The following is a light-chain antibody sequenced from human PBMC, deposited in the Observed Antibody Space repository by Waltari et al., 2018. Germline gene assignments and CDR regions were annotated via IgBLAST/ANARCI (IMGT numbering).Light chain of an antibody. Sequence: DIVMTQSPLSLPVTPGEPASISCRSSQSLLHSNGYNYLDWYLQKPGQSPQVLIYLASYRASGVPDRFSSSGSGTEFTLKISRVEAEDVGVYYCMQARQTPWTFGQGTKVEIK. CDR1: QSLLHSNGYNY. CDR2: LAS. J-gene: IGKJ1*01. CDR3: MQARQTPWT. V-gene: IGKV2-28*01.